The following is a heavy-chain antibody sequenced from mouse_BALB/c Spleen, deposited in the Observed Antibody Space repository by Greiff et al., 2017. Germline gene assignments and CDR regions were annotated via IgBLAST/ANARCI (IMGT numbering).Heavy chain of an antibody. V-gene: IGHV5-4*02. D-gene: IGHD2-4*01. CDR2: ISDGGSYT. J-gene: IGHJ4*01. CDR1: GFTFSDYY. Sequence: EVQLVESGGGLVKPGGSLKLSCAASGFTFSDYYMYWVRQTPEKRLEWVATISDGGSYTYYPDSVKGRFTISRDNAKNNLYLQMSSLKSEDTAMYYCARGMDYDGYYYAMDYWGQGTSVTVSS. CDR3: ARGMDYDGYYYAMDY.